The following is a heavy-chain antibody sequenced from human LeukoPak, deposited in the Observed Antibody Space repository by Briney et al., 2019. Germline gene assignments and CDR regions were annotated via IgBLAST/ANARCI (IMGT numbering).Heavy chain of an antibody. CDR1: GFIFSHYW. D-gene: IGHD2-2*01. CDR3: ATLNAWPMN. J-gene: IGHJ4*02. CDR2: INQEASEK. Sequence: GGSLRLSCAASGFIFSHYWMGWVCQAPGNGLEWVATINQEASEKYYVDSVRGRFTVSRENAKNSLFLQMNSLRAEGTAVYFCATLNAWPMNWGRGTLVTVSS. V-gene: IGHV3-7*01.